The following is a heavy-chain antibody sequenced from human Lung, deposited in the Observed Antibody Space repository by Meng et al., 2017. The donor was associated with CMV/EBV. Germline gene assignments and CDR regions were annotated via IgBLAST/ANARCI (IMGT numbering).Heavy chain of an antibody. CDR3: ARLFHTILGTGYYYGMDV. J-gene: IGHJ6*02. V-gene: IGHV1-2*02. Sequence: SVKVSCXASGYTFNGYNMHWVRQAPGQGLEWMGWINPNSGGTNYAQRFQGRVTLTIDTSISTAYMELSRLKSDDTAVYFCARLFHTILGTGYYYGMDVWGQGTKVTVSS. CDR2: INPNSGGT. D-gene: IGHD3/OR15-3a*01. CDR1: GYTFNGYN.